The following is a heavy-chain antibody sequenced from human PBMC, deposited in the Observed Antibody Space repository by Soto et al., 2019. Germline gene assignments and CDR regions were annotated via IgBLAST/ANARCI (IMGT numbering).Heavy chain of an antibody. J-gene: IGHJ4*02. Sequence: EVQLLESGGGLVQPGGSLRLSCAASGFTFSSYAMNWVRQAPGKGLEWVAVISGSDGSTYYADSGKGRFTISRDNSKNTRNLQMNSLRAEERAVYYCARRSSSWYFDYWGQGALVAGS. D-gene: IGHD6-13*01. CDR3: ARRSSSWYFDY. CDR1: GFTFSSYA. CDR2: ISGSDGST. V-gene: IGHV3-23*01.